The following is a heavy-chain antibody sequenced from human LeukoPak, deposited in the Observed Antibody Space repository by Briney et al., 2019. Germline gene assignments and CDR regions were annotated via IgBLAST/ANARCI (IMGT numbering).Heavy chain of an antibody. CDR2: ITRDTIYT. V-gene: IGHV3-21*01. J-gene: IGHJ6*03. Sequence: GGSLRLSCAASGFTFSSYSMNWVRQTPGKGLEWVSSITRDTIYTFYADSVKGRFTISRDNAKNSLSLQMNSLRAEDTAVYYCARDPYNGYYGDDYYYYMDVWGKGTTVTISS. CDR1: GFTFSSYS. CDR3: ARDPYNGYYGDDYYYYMDV. D-gene: IGHD4-17*01.